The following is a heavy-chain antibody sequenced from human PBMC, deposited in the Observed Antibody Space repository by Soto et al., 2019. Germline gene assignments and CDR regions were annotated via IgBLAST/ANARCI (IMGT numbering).Heavy chain of an antibody. CDR2: IYHSGST. CDR3: ATQEVGGSYVYTFDP. D-gene: IGHD1-26*01. V-gene: IGHV4-30-2*03. J-gene: IGHJ5*02. CDR1: GSSISSGGYS. Sequence: SETLSLTCAVSGSSISSGGYSWSWIRQPPGKGLEWIGYIYHSGSTYYNPSLKSRVTISVDTSKNQFSLKLSSVTAADTAVYYCATQEVGGSYVYTFDPWGQGTLVTVSS.